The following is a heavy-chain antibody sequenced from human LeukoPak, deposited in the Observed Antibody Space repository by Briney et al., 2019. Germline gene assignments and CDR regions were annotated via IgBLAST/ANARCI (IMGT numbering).Heavy chain of an antibody. CDR1: GFTFSSYS. J-gene: IGHJ4*02. CDR3: ARGWSSPDY. CDR2: ISSSSSYM. Sequence: RWAVTVSCAASGFTFSSYSMNWVRQAPGKGLDWVSSISSSSSYMYYADSVKGRFNISRDTAKNSLDLQMHSLRAEDTAVYYCARGWSSPDYWGQGTLVTVSS. D-gene: IGHD2-15*01. V-gene: IGHV3-21*01.